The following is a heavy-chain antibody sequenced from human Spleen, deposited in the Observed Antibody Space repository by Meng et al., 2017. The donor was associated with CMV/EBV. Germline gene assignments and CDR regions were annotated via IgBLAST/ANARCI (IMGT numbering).Heavy chain of an antibody. V-gene: IGHV4-31*02. D-gene: IGHD2-2*01. CDR2: IYYSGST. Sequence: SGGSISSGGYYWSWIRQHPGKGLEWIGYIYYSGSTYYNPSLKSRVTISVDTSKNQFSLKLSSVTAADTAVYYCASGPAAMWVGWSDPWGQGTLVTVSS. CDR3: ASGPAAMWVGWSDP. CDR1: GGSISSGGYY. J-gene: IGHJ5*02.